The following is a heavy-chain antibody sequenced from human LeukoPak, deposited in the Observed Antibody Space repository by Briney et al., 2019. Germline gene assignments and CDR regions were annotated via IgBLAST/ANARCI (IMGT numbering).Heavy chain of an antibody. D-gene: IGHD5-18*01. Sequence: GEPLKISCKDSGYSFTSYWIGWVGQMPGKGLEWMGIIYPGDSDTRYSPSFQGQVTISADKSINTAYLQWSSLKVSDTAIYYCARRGEAMDPFDYWGQGTLVTVSS. CDR1: GYSFTSYW. V-gene: IGHV5-51*01. CDR3: ARRGEAMDPFDY. J-gene: IGHJ4*02. CDR2: IYPGDSDT.